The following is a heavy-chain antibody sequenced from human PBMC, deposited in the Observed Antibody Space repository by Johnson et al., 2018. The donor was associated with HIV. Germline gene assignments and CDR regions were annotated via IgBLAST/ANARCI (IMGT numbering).Heavy chain of an antibody. CDR2: ISWGGGST. Sequence: QVQLVESGGGVVQPGRSLRLSCAASGFTFSNYTMHWVRQAPGKGLEWVSLISWGGGSTYYTDSVKGRFPISRDNSKNTLFLHMNSLRAEATTMYTCAKDLSSSSCTKDAFEIWGQGTMVTVSS. J-gene: IGHJ3*02. CDR1: GFTFSNYT. D-gene: IGHD6-13*01. V-gene: IGHV3-NL1*01. CDR3: AKDLSSSSCTKDAFEI.